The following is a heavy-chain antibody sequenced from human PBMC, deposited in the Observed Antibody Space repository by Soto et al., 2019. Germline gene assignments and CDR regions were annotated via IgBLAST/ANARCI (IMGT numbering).Heavy chain of an antibody. J-gene: IGHJ4*02. V-gene: IGHV3-7*04. Sequence: GGYLGPSFVVSGFTFNYYLMSLDRQAPGKGLEWVGNIKQDGSEKYYVDSVKGRFTISRDNAKNSLYLQMNNLRAEDTAVYYCARHGGYYFDYWGQGTLVTVSS. CDR3: ARHGGYYFDY. CDR1: GFTFNYYL. D-gene: IGHD4-17*01. CDR2: IKQDGSEK.